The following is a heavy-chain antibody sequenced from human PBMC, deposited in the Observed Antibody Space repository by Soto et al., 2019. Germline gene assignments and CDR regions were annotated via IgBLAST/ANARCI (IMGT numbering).Heavy chain of an antibody. CDR3: ARGPIRFGAQYYYYDMDV. CDR2: TRNKANSYTT. CDR1: GFTFSVHY. J-gene: IGHJ6*02. Sequence: PGGSLRLSCAASGFTFSVHYMDWVRQAPGKGLEWVGRTRNKANSYTTDYAASVKGRFTISRDESKNSLYLQMNSLKTEDTAVYCCARGPIRFGAQYYYYDMDVWGQGTTVTVSS. D-gene: IGHD3-10*01. V-gene: IGHV3-72*01.